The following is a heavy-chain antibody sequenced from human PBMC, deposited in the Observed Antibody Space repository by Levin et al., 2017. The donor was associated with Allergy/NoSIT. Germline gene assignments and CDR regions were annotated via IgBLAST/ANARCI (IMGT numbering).Heavy chain of an antibody. Sequence: TSETLSLTCTVSGGSVSSGSYYWSWIRQPPGKGLEWIGYIYYSGSTNYNPSLKSRVTISVDTSKNQFSLKLSSVTAADTAVYYCARNVDGGNAYNWFDPWGQGTLVTVSS. D-gene: IGHD4-23*01. CDR1: GGSVSSGSYY. V-gene: IGHV4-61*01. CDR2: IYYSGST. CDR3: ARNVDGGNAYNWFDP. J-gene: IGHJ5*02.